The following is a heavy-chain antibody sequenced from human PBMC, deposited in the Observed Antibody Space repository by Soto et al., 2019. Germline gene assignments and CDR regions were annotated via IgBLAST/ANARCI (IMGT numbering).Heavy chain of an antibody. CDR2: IRHKADSYTT. V-gene: IGHV3-72*01. CDR1: GFTFSDHY. Sequence: EVQLVESGGGLVQPGGSLRLSCAASGFTFSDHYMEWVRQAPGKGLEWVGRIRHKADSYTTEYAASVKGRFTISRDDSKNSLYLQMDNLKTDDTAVYYWARLWDRWFDSWGQGTLVTVSS. J-gene: IGHJ5*01. D-gene: IGHD1-26*01. CDR3: ARLWDRWFDS.